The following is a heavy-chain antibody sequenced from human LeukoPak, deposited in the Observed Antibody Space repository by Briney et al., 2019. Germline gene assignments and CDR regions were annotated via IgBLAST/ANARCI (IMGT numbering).Heavy chain of an antibody. CDR1: GGSISSGGYS. V-gene: IGHV4-30-2*01. Sequence: SETLSLTCAVSGGSISSGGYSWSWIRQPLGKGLEWIGYIYHSGSTYYNPSLKSRVTISVDRSKNQFSLKLSSVTAADTAVYYCARHGYILRFLEWLPDHMDVWGKGTTVTVSS. J-gene: IGHJ6*03. D-gene: IGHD3-3*01. CDR2: IYHSGST. CDR3: ARHGYILRFLEWLPDHMDV.